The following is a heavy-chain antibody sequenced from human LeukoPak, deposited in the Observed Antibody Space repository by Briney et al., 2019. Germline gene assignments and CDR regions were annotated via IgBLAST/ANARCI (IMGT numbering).Heavy chain of an antibody. D-gene: IGHD2-15*01. J-gene: IGHJ6*02. Sequence: SETLSLTCTVSGASISSYYWSWIRQPPGKGLEWIGYIYYSGSTNYNPSLKSRVTISVDTSKNQFSLKLSSVTAADTAVYYCARGRYCSGGSCYSHYYYGMDVWGQGTTVTVSS. CDR1: GASISSYY. V-gene: IGHV4-59*12. CDR3: ARGRYCSGGSCYSHYYYGMDV. CDR2: IYYSGST.